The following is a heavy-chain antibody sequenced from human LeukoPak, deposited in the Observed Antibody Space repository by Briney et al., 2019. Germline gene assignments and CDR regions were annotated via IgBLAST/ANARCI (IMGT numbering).Heavy chain of an antibody. CDR3: ARDRYYDSSGYYYSAFDI. CDR2: IKQDGSEE. J-gene: IGHJ3*02. Sequence: PGGSLRLSCAASGFTFSSYWISWVRQAPGKGLEWVANIKQDGSEEYYVDSVKGRFTISRDNAKNSLYLQMNSLRAEDTAVYYCARDRYYDSSGYYYSAFDIWGQGTMVTVSS. CDR1: GFTFSSYW. V-gene: IGHV3-7*03. D-gene: IGHD3-22*01.